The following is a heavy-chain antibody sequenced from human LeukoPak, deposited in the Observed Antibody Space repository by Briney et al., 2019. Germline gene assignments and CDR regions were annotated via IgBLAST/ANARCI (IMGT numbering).Heavy chain of an antibody. CDR1: GFTFSSHR. CDR3: ATGQQLGY. V-gene: IGHV3-7*01. CDR2: IKQDGSEK. D-gene: IGHD6-13*01. Sequence: PGGSLRLSCAASGFTFSSHRMSWVRPALGKGLGWVANIKQDGSEKYYVEPVKGRFTISRDNAKNSLYLQMNSLRAEDTAIYYCATGQQLGYWGQGTLVTVSS. J-gene: IGHJ4*02.